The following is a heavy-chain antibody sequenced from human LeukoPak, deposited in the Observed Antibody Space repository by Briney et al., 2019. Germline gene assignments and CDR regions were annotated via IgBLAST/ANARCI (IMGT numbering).Heavy chain of an antibody. V-gene: IGHV4-39*07. Sequence: SETLSLTCTVSGGSISSNNYYWGWIRQPPGKGLEWIGSVHYSGSSYYNPSLKSRLTISVDTSKSQFSLKLSSVTAADTAVYYCARENYCYDSSGGFTAFDIWGQGTMVTVSS. J-gene: IGHJ3*02. CDR1: GGSISSNNYY. CDR3: ARENYCYDSSGGFTAFDI. D-gene: IGHD3-22*01. CDR2: VHYSGSS.